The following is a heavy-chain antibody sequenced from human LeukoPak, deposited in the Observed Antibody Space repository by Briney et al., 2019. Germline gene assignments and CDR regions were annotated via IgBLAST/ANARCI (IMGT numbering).Heavy chain of an antibody. CDR2: IKQVGTEK. CDR1: GFPFDSYW. V-gene: IGHV3-7*04. J-gene: IGHJ4*02. Sequence: GGSLRLSFAASGFPFDSYWMNWVRQAPGKGLEWVANIKQVGTEKYYVDSVKGRSTISRDNAKNSLFLQMNSLRAEDTAVYFCVRVRGGYYFDYWGQGTLVTVSS. CDR3: VRVRGGYYFDY. D-gene: IGHD5-24*01.